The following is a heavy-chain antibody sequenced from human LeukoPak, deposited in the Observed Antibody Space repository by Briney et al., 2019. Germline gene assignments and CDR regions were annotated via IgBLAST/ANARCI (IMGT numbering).Heavy chain of an antibody. Sequence: GGSLRLSCAAFGFTFSSYGVHWVRQAPGKGLEWVAVISYDGNNKYYADSVKGRFTISRDNSKNSLYLQMNSLRAEDTAVYYCAKEKFYYGSGSYYNCYFDYWGQGTLVTVSS. J-gene: IGHJ4*02. CDR1: GFTFSSYG. D-gene: IGHD3-10*01. CDR3: AKEKFYYGSGSYYNCYFDY. V-gene: IGHV3-30*18. CDR2: ISYDGNNK.